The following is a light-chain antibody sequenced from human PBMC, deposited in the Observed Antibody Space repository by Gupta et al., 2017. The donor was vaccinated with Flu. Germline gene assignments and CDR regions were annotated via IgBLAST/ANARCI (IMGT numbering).Light chain of an antibody. CDR1: QGISSY. V-gene: IGKV1-8*01. CDR3: QQQNSSPGT. CDR2: AAS. Sequence: AIRMTQSPSSFSASTGDRVTITCRASQGISSYLAWYQQKPGKAPKLLIYAASTLQSGVPSRFSGSGSGTDFTLTISGRQSEDFENYYCQQQNSSPGTFGQGTPLDIK. J-gene: IGKJ5*01.